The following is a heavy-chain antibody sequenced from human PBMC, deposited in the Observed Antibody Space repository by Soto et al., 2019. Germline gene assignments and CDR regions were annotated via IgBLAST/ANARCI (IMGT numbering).Heavy chain of an antibody. CDR2: INYSGNT. D-gene: IGHD3-10*01. Sequence: QVQLQQWGTGLLKPSETLSLTCHVYGASFRDYAWSWIRQSPGKGLEWIGDINYSGNTQYNPSVKSRVTISLGTSENEFSLKLNSVSATDTGLYYCAGAPTEIREVTYYYHGLGVWGQGTTVIVSS. CDR1: GASFRDYA. V-gene: IGHV4-34*02. CDR3: AGAPTEIREVTYYYHGLGV. J-gene: IGHJ6*02.